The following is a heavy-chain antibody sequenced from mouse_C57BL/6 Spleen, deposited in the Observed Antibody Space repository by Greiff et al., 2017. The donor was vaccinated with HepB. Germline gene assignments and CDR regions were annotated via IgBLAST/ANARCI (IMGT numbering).Heavy chain of an antibody. V-gene: IGHV5-16*01. CDR1: GFTFSDYY. J-gene: IGHJ2*01. D-gene: IGHD1-1*01. CDR3: ARSVLLRYLDY. CDR2: INYDGSST. Sequence: EVKLVESEGGLVQPGSSMKLSCTASGFTFSDYYMAWVRQVPEKGLEWVANINYDGSSTYYLDSLKSRFIISRDNAKNILYLQMSSLKSEDTATYYCARSVLLRYLDYWGQGTTLTVSS.